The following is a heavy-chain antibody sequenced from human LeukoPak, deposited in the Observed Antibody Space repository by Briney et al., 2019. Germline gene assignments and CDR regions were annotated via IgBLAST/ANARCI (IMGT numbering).Heavy chain of an antibody. D-gene: IGHD3-10*01. Sequence: GGSLRLSCAASGFSFSSYWMSWVRQAPGKGLEWVANIKQDGSEKYYLDSVKGRFTISRDNAKNSLYLQMNSLRADDTAVYYCAKDLVRDRWFGESWGQGTLVTVSS. CDR3: AKDLVRDRWFGES. J-gene: IGHJ5*02. CDR1: GFSFSSYW. CDR2: IKQDGSEK. V-gene: IGHV3-7*01.